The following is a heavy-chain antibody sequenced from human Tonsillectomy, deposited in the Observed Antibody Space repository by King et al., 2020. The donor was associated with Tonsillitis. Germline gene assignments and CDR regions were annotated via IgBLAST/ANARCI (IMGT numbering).Heavy chain of an antibody. CDR2: ISWDGAST. CDR1: GFTFDDYS. J-gene: IGHJ4*02. D-gene: IGHD6-19*01. V-gene: IGHV3-43*01. Sequence: VQLVESGGIMVQPGGSLRLSCAASGFTFDDYSMHWVRQAPGKRLEWVSLISWDGASTYYADSVKGRFTISRDNRKNSVYLQMNGLRTEDAALYYCAKVGRRQYNSPLFQTSGGQGPLFIV. CDR3: AKVGRRQYNSPLFQTS.